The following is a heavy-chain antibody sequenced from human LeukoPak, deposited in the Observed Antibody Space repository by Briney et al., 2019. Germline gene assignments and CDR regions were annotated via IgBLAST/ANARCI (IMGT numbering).Heavy chain of an antibody. CDR1: GYTFNNYG. D-gene: IGHD3-3*01. CDR3: ARAERRYDFWSGSPGSTDY. V-gene: IGHV1-18*04. Sequence: ASVKVSCKASGYTFNNYGISWVRQAPGQGLEWMGWVTSYNGDTNYAQKFQGRVTMTRDTSISTAYMELSRLRSDDTAVYYCARAERRYDFWSGSPGSTDYWGQGTLVTVSS. CDR2: VTSYNGDT. J-gene: IGHJ4*02.